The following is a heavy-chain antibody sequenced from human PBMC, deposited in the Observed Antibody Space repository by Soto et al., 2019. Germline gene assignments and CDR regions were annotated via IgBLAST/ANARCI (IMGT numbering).Heavy chain of an antibody. CDR2: ISTSGRTT. J-gene: IGHJ6*02. CDR3: AREYEDSSSFLSHAYGMDV. V-gene: IGHV3-48*03. Sequence: PEGSLRLSCAASGFTLSRYEMNWVRQAPGKGLEWVSYISTSGRTTYYADSVKGRFTISRDNAENSVFLQMNSLRADDTAVYYWAREYEDSSSFLSHAYGMDVWVPGTTLSVSS. D-gene: IGHD6-6*01. CDR1: GFTLSRYE.